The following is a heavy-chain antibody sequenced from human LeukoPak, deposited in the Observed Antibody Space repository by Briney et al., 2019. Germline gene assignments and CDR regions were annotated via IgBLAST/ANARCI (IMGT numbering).Heavy chain of an antibody. CDR2: IRHDGSNK. CDR3: ARPYCSSTSCLFDY. V-gene: IGHV3-30*02. J-gene: IGHJ4*02. CDR1: GFTFSSYG. Sequence: GGSLRLSCAASGFTFSSYGMHWVRQAPGKGLEWVAFIRHDGSNKYYADSVKGRFTISRDNSKNTLYLQMNSLRAEDTAVYYCARPYCSSTSCLFDYWGQGTLVTVSS. D-gene: IGHD2-2*01.